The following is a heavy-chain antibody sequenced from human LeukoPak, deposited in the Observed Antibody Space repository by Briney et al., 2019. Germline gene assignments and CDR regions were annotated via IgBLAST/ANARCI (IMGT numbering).Heavy chain of an antibody. CDR1: GFTFSSYP. Sequence: GGSLRLSCAASGFTFSSYPLSWVRQAPGKGLEWVSLISGSGGNTYYADSVKGRFTISRDNSKNTLYLQMSILRAEDTAVYFCAKERPTTTAFDYWGQGALVTVSS. D-gene: IGHD4-11*01. V-gene: IGHV3-23*01. J-gene: IGHJ4*02. CDR3: AKERPTTTAFDY. CDR2: ISGSGGNT.